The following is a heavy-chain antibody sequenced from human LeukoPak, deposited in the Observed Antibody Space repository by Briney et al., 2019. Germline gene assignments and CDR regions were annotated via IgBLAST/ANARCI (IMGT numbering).Heavy chain of an antibody. J-gene: IGHJ4*02. V-gene: IGHV4-39*07. D-gene: IGHD5-12*01. CDR2: IYYSGST. Sequence: PSETLSLTCTVSGGSISSSSYYWGWIRQPPGKGLEWIGSIYYSGSTYYNPSLKSRVTISVDTSKNQFSLKLSSVTAADTAVYYCAYSGYDYSFDYWGQGTLVTVSS. CDR3: AYSGYDYSFDY. CDR1: GGSISSSSYY.